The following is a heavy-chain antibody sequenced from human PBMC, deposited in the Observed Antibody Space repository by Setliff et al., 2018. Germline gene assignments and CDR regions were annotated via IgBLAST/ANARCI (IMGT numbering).Heavy chain of an antibody. V-gene: IGHV1-69*05. J-gene: IGHJ4*02. CDR1: GGTFSSYG. D-gene: IGHD6-13*01. CDR2: TIPMFGST. Sequence: SVKVSCKASGGTFSSYGVSWVRQAPGQGLEWMGGTIPMFGSTNYAQKFQGRVTIMTDESTSTAYMEMNSLKIEDTGVYYCATGAGNSPGAFFESWGQGTLVTVSS. CDR3: ATGAGNSPGAFFES.